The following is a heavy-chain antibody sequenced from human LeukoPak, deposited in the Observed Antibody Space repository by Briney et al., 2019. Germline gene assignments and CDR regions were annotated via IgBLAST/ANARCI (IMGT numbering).Heavy chain of an antibody. D-gene: IGHD3-22*01. CDR2: IKPREGST. J-gene: IGHJ5*02. Sequence: GASVNVSCKPSGYTFTSYNMQWVRQAPGQGREWMGIIKPREGSTSYAQKFQRRVTLTRDTSTSTVYMELSSLTSEDTAVYYCARGYRADYYDSSGVPNWFDPWGQGTLVTVSS. CDR1: GYTFTSYN. CDR3: ARGYRADYYDSSGVPNWFDP. V-gene: IGHV1-46*01.